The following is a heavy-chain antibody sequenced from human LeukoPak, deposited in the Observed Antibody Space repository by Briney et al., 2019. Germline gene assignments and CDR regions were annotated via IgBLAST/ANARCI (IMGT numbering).Heavy chain of an antibody. Sequence: PSETLSLTCSVSGGSISGAGSYWNCVRQPPGKGLELIGYIYYNGRSYYNPSLKSRATISVDTSKPQLSLNLNSVTAADTAVYYCARGLDYIKVGYWGQGALVTVSS. CDR3: ARGLDYIKVGY. J-gene: IGHJ4*02. CDR2: IYYNGRS. V-gene: IGHV4-30-4*08. D-gene: IGHD4-11*01. CDR1: GGSISGAGSY.